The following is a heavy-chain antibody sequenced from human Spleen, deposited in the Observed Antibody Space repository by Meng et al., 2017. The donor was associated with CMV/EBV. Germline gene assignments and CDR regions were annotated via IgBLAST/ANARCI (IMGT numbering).Heavy chain of an antibody. Sequence: SETLSLTCTVSGYSISSGYYWGWIRQPPGKGLECIGSIYHSGSTFYNPSLKSRVTISVDTSKNQFSLKLSSVTAADTAVYYCAREHYDFWSAYYAGTGLFDPWGQGTLVTVSS. CDR1: GYSISSGYY. V-gene: IGHV4-38-2*02. CDR3: AREHYDFWSAYYAGTGLFDP. J-gene: IGHJ5*02. CDR2: IYHSGST. D-gene: IGHD3-3*01.